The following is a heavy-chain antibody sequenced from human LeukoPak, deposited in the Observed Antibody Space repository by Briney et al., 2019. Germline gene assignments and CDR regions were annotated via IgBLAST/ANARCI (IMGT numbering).Heavy chain of an antibody. D-gene: IGHD1-26*01. V-gene: IGHV4-59*01. CDR2: IYYSGST. Sequence: PSETLSLTCTVSGGSISSYYWSWIRQPPGKGLEWIGYIYYSGSTNYNPSLKSRVTISVDTSKNQFSLKLSSVTAEDTAVYYCAEVYSGSYEEYMDVWGKGTTVTVSS. CDR3: AEVYSGSYEEYMDV. CDR1: GGSISSYY. J-gene: IGHJ6*03.